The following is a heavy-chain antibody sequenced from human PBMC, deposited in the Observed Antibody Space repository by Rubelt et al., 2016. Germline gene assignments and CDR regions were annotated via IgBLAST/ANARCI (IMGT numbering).Heavy chain of an antibody. CDR2: IDYSGGT. Sequence: QVQLQESGPGLVKPSETLSLTCTVSGGSVSSGSYYWSWIRQPPGKGLEWIGYIDYSGGTNYNPSLKGRVTISGDTSKNQFSLKLSSVTAADTAVYYCARGVRGSSWYFGMDVWGQGTTVTVSS. V-gene: IGHV4-61*01. D-gene: IGHD6-13*01. J-gene: IGHJ6*02. CDR1: GGSVSSGSYY. CDR3: ARGVRGSSWYFGMDV.